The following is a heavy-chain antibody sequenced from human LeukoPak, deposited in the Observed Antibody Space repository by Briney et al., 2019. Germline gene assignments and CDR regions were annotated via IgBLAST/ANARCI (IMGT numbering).Heavy chain of an antibody. CDR1: GGSISSSSYY. CDR2: IYYSGST. D-gene: IGHD4-17*01. CDR3: ASRHPTVTTLYYFDY. J-gene: IGHJ4*02. Sequence: NPSETLSLTCTVSGGSISSSSYYRGWIRQPPGKGLEWIGSIYYSGSTYYNPSLKSRVTISVDTSKNQFSLKLSSVTAADTAVYYCASRHPTVTTLYYFDYWGQGTLVTVSS. V-gene: IGHV4-39*01.